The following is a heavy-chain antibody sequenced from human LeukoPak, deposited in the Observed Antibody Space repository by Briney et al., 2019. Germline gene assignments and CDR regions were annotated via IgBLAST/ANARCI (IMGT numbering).Heavy chain of an antibody. V-gene: IGHV1-18*01. CDR2: ISAYNGNT. D-gene: IGHD1-1*01. CDR3: ARDKNWKPDY. CDR1: GYTFTTYG. Sequence: GASVKVSCKASGYTFTTYGFSRVRQAPGQGLEWMGWISAYNGNTNYAQRLQGRVTMTTDTSTSTVYMELRSLRSDDTAVYYCARDKNWKPDYWGQGTLVTVSS. J-gene: IGHJ4*02.